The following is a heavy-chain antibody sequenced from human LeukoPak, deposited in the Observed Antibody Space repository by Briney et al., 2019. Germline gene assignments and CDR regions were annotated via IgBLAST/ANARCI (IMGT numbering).Heavy chain of an antibody. Sequence: PSETLSLTCAVYGGFFSGYYWSWIRQPPGKGLEWIGEINHSGSTNYNPSLKSRVTISVDTSKNQFSLKLSSVTAADTAVYYCASIYTSAFDYWGQGTLVTVSS. CDR3: ASIYTSAFDY. V-gene: IGHV4-34*01. CDR1: GGFFSGYY. J-gene: IGHJ4*02. D-gene: IGHD2-2*02. CDR2: INHSGST.